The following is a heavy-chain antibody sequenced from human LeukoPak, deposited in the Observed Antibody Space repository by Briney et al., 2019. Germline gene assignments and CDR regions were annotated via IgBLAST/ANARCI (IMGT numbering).Heavy chain of an antibody. V-gene: IGHV3-30*02. CDR2: IRYDGSNK. J-gene: IGHJ4*02. CDR3: ARRKVVAEALDY. Sequence: HPGGSLRLSCAASGFTFSSYGMHWVRQDPGKGQEWVAFIRYDGSNKYYADSVKGRFTISRDNSKNTLYLQMNSLRAEDTAVYYCARRKVVAEALDYWGQGTLVTVSS. D-gene: IGHD2-2*01. CDR1: GFTFSSYG.